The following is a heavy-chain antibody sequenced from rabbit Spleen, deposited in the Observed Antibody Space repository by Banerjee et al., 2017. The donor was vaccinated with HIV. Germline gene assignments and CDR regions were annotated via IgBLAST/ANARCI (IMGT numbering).Heavy chain of an antibody. Sequence: QEQLLESGGGLVRPEGSLKLSCTASGFSFSNKAVMCWVRQAPGKGLQWIACIDAGSSGFTYFATWAKGRFTISKTSSTTVTLQMTSLTAADTATYFCARGSAAMTMVITGYYLSLWGPGTLVTVS. CDR2: IDAGSSGFT. CDR3: ARGSAAMTMVITGYYLSL. V-gene: IGHV1S45*01. CDR1: GFSFSNKAV. D-gene: IGHD2-1*01. J-gene: IGHJ4*01.